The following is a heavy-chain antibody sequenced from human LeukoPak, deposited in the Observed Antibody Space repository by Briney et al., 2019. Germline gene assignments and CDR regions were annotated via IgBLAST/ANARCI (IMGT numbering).Heavy chain of an antibody. CDR3: ARAFDDYGDYGWYLGL. J-gene: IGHJ2*01. Sequence: SETLSLTCTVSGGSISSGSYYWSWIRQPAGKGLEWIGRIYTSGSTNYNPSLKSRVTISVDTSKNQFSLKLSSVTAADTAVYYCARAFDDYGDYGWYLGLWGRGTLVTVSS. V-gene: IGHV4-61*02. CDR2: IYTSGST. CDR1: GGSISSGSYY. D-gene: IGHD4-17*01.